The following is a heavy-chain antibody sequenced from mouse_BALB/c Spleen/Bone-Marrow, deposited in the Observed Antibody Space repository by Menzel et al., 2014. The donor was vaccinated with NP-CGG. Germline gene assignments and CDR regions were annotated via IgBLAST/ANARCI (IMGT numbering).Heavy chain of an antibody. D-gene: IGHD2-14*01. CDR3: ARGYGYDAGFAWFVY. CDR1: GYTFTSYW. V-gene: IGHV1S81*02. CDR2: INPSDGRT. Sequence: VQLQQSGAELVKPGASVKLSCKASGYTFTSYWMHWVKQRPGQGLEWIGEINPSDGRTNYNEKFKNKATLTVDKSSSTAYMQLSSLTSEDSAVYYCARGYGYDAGFAWFVYWGQGTLVTVSA. J-gene: IGHJ3*01.